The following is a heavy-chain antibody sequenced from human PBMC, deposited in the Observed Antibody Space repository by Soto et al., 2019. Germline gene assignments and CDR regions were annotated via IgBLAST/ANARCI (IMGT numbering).Heavy chain of an antibody. CDR2: IIPIFGTA. Sequence: QVQLVQSGAEVKKPGSSVKVSCKASGGPFSSYAISWVRQAPGQGLEWMGGIIPIFGTANYAQKFQGRVTITADESTSTADMELSSLRSEDTAVYYCASHGLRAARRDYYYSGMDVWGQGTTVTVS. V-gene: IGHV1-69*12. J-gene: IGHJ6*02. D-gene: IGHD6-6*01. CDR1: GGPFSSYA. CDR3: ASHGLRAARRDYYYSGMDV.